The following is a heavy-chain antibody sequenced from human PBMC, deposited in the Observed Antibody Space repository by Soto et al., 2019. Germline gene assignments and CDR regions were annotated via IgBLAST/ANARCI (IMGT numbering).Heavy chain of an antibody. J-gene: IGHJ4*02. V-gene: IGHV3-21*06. CDR2: ISSTTNYI. CDR3: ARESEDLTSNFDY. CDR1: GFTFTRYS. Sequence: GGSLRLSCAASGFTFTRYSMNWVRQAPGKGFEWVSSISSTTNYIYYGDSMKGRFTISRDNAKNSLYLEMNSLRAEDTAVYYCARESEDLTSNFDYWGQGTLVTVSS.